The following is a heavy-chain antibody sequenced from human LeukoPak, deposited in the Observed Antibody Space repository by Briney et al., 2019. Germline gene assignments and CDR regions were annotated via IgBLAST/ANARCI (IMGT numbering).Heavy chain of an antibody. CDR1: GGSISSYY. CDR2: IYTSGST. D-gene: IGHD3-22*01. Sequence: PSETLSLTCTVSGGSISSYYWSWIRQPAGKGLEWIGRIYTSGSTNYNPSLKSRVTMSVDTSKNQFSLKLSSVTAADTAVYYCARDYSMTHYDSQYYFDYWGQGTLVTVSS. CDR3: ARDYSMTHYDSQYYFDY. V-gene: IGHV4-4*07. J-gene: IGHJ4*02.